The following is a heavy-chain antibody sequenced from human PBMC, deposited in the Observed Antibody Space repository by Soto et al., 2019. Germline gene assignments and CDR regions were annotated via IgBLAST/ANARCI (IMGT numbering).Heavy chain of an antibody. CDR1: GGTFNNYA. D-gene: IGHD3-22*01. J-gene: IGHJ6*02. Sequence: QVQLVQSGAEVKKPGSSVKVSCKASGGTFNNYAISWVRQAPGQGLEWMGGIIPLFGTANYAQKFQGRVTITAAESTSTAYMELTSLRSEGTAVYYCARGGDSSGYRSAMDGWGQGTTVTVSS. V-gene: IGHV1-69*01. CDR3: ARGGDSSGYRSAMDG. CDR2: IIPLFGTA.